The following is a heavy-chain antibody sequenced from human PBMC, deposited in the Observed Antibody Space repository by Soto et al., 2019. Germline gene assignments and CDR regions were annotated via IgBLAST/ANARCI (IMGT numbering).Heavy chain of an antibody. CDR1: GGSFSGYY. CDR3: ARVRITMVRGVGYYMDV. V-gene: IGHV4-34*01. Sequence: SETLSLTCAVYGGSFSGYYWSWIRQPPGKGLEWIGEINHSGSTNYNPSLKSRVTISVDTSKNQFSLKLSSVTAADTAVYYCARVRITMVRGVGYYMDVWGKGTTVTVSS. CDR2: INHSGST. D-gene: IGHD3-10*01. J-gene: IGHJ6*03.